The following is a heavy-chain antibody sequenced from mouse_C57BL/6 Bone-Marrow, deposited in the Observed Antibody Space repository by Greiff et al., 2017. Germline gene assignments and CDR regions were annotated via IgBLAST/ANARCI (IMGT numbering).Heavy chain of an antibody. CDR3: VREATVVVPYSMDY. Sequence: EVHLVESGGGLVQPKGSLKLSCAASGFTFNTYAMHWVRQAPGKGLEWVARIRSNSSNYASYYADSVKDRITISRDVSQSRLYLQMNNRKTEDTARYFCVREATVVVPYSMDYWGQGTSVTVSS. CDR2: IRSNSSNYAS. V-gene: IGHV10-3*01. CDR1: GFTFNTYA. J-gene: IGHJ4*01. D-gene: IGHD1-1*01.